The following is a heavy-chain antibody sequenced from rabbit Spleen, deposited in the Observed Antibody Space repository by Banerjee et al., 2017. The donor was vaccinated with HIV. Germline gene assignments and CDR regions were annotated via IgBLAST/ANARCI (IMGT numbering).Heavy chain of an antibody. D-gene: IGHD8-1*01. CDR2: IDTGSRDFT. J-gene: IGHJ6*01. CDR3: ARDTGSSFSTYGMDL. Sequence: EQLEESGGGLVKPEGSLTLTCKASGVSFNDKDVMCWVRQAPGKGLEWIACIDTGSRDFTYYASWAKGRFTISKTSSTTVTLQMTSLTVADTATYFCARDTGSSFSTYGMDLWGPGTLVTVS. CDR1: GVSFNDKDV. V-gene: IGHV1S45*01.